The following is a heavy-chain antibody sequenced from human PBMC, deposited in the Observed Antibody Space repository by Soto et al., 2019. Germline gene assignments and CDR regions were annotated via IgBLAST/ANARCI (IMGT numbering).Heavy chain of an antibody. CDR1: GYSFTSYW. CDR3: ARAAYGDYYYYYYMDV. J-gene: IGHJ6*03. D-gene: IGHD4-17*01. Sequence: GESLKISCKGSGYSFTSYWIGWVRQMPGKGLEWMGIIYPGDSDTRYSPSFQGQVTISADKSISTAYLQWSSLKASDTAMYYCARAAYGDYYYYYYMDVWGKGTTVTVSS. V-gene: IGHV5-51*01. CDR2: IYPGDSDT.